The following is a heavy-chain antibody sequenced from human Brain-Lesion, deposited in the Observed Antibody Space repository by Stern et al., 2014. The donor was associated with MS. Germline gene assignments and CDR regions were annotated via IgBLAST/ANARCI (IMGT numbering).Heavy chain of an antibody. CDR1: GYIFTGYY. CDR2: INPNTGGK. D-gene: IGHD3-3*01. V-gene: IGHV1-2*02. Sequence: QVQLGQSGAEVKKPGASVKVSCKTYGYIFTGYYIHWVRQAPGQGLEWKAWINPNTGGKKYAQKFQGRVTMSRDTSISTAYVELSSLTSDDTAVYYCARDQRGITIFGVVTDYYYLGMDVWGQGTTVTVSS. CDR3: ARDQRGITIFGVVTDYYYLGMDV. J-gene: IGHJ6*02.